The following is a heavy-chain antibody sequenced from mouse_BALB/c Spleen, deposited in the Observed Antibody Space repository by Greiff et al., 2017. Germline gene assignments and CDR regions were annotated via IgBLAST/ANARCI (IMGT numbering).Heavy chain of an antibody. CDR2: ILPGSGST. D-gene: IGHD2-2*01. CDR3: AREGGYGHDGASMAY. J-gene: IGHJ3*01. CDR1: GYTFSSYW. Sequence: VQLQQSGAELMKPGASVKISCKATGYTFSSYWIEWVKQRPGHGLEWIGEILPGSGSTNYNEKFKGKATFTADTSSNTAYMQLSSLTSEDSAVYSCAREGGYGHDGASMAYWGQGTLVTVSA. V-gene: IGHV1-9*01.